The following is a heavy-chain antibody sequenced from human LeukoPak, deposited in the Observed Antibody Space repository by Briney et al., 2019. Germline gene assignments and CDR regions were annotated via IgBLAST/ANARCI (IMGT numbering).Heavy chain of an antibody. J-gene: IGHJ4*02. CDR1: GFTFSSYS. D-gene: IGHD6-13*01. Sequence: PGGSLRLSCGASGFTFSSYSMIWVRQPRGKGLEYGSSMSSSSSYIYYADSMKGRFIISRDNAKNSLYLQMSSLRAEDTAVYYWARAPPLAAGTGADDYWGQGTLVTVS. CDR3: ARAPPLAAGTGADDY. V-gene: IGHV3-21*01. CDR2: MSSSSSYI.